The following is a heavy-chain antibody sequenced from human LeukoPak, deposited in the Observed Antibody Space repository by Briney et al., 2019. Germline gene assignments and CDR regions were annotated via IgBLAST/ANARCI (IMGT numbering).Heavy chain of an antibody. J-gene: IGHJ4*02. V-gene: IGHV4-59*01. CDR2: IYYSGST. CDR1: GGSISSYY. D-gene: IGHD1-26*01. Sequence: SETLSLTCTVSGGSISSYYWSWIRQPPGKGLEWIGYIYYSGSTNYNPSLKSRVTISVDTSKNQFSLKLSSVTAADTAVYYCARVIVGATNDGHWGQGTLVTVSS. CDR3: ARVIVGATNDGH.